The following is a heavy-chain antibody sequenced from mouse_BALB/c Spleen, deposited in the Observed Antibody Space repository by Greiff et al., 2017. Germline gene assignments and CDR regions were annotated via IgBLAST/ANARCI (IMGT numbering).Heavy chain of an antibody. CDR3: ARSSYPTRAMDY. CDR2: ISSGGSYT. V-gene: IGHV5-6*01. J-gene: IGHJ4*01. D-gene: IGHD6-1*01. Sequence: EVMLVESGGDLVKPGGSLKLSCAASGFTFSSYGMSWVRQTPDKRLEWVATISSGGSYTYYPDSVKGRFTISRDNAKNTLYLQMSSLKSEDTAMYYCARSSYPTRAMDYWGQGTSVTVSS. CDR1: GFTFSSYG.